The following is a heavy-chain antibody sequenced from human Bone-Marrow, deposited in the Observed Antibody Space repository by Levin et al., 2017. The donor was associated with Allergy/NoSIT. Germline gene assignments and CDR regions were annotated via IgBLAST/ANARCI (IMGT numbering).Heavy chain of an antibody. V-gene: IGHV3-23*01. D-gene: IGHD5-18*01. CDR1: GFTFINYA. Sequence: PGGSLRLSCAASGFTFINYAMSWVRQAPGKGLEWVSAISGGGATTYYADSVKGQFTISRDNSKSTLYLQMNSLKAEDTAIYYCAKGGIDSYGYESWGQGTLVTVSS. CDR2: ISGGGATT. CDR3: AKGGIDSYGYES. J-gene: IGHJ4*02.